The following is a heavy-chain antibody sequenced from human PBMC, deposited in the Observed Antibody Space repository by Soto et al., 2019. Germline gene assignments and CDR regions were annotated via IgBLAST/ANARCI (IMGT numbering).Heavy chain of an antibody. CDR3: ARGRTVRDHDDFDL. Sequence: QVQLVESGGGVVQPVRSLRLSCAASGFTFSSYSMHWVRQAPGKGLEWVAAMSYDGNSKYFADSVKGRFTISRDNSKNTLSLQMNSLGAEDSAVYYCARGRTVRDHDDFDLWGQGTLVTVSS. J-gene: IGHJ4*02. D-gene: IGHD2-21*01. V-gene: IGHV3-30-3*01. CDR1: GFTFSSYS. CDR2: MSYDGNSK.